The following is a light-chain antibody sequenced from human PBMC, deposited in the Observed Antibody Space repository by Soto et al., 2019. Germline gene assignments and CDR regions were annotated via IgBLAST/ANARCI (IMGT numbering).Light chain of an antibody. CDR1: QTIRNNY. V-gene: IGKV3-20*01. CDR3: QQFSSYPLT. Sequence: ENALTQSPATLSLSPGERATLSCRASQTIRNNYLAWYQQKPGQAPKLLIYDASSRATGIPDRFSGGGSGTDFILTISRLEPEDFAVYYCQQFSSYPLTFGGGTKVDI. CDR2: DAS. J-gene: IGKJ4*01.